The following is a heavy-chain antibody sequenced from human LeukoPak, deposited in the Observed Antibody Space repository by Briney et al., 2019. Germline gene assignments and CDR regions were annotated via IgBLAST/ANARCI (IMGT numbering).Heavy chain of an antibody. CDR1: EFSVGSNY. J-gene: IGHJ4*02. Sequence: PGGSLRLSCAASEFSVGSNYMTWVRQAPGKGLEWVSLIYSGGSTYYADSVKGRFTISRDNSKNTLYLQMNSLRADDTAVYYCAGGPSGYHNTGGQGTLVTVSS. CDR3: AGGPSGYHNT. D-gene: IGHD5-12*01. V-gene: IGHV3-66*01. CDR2: IYSGGST.